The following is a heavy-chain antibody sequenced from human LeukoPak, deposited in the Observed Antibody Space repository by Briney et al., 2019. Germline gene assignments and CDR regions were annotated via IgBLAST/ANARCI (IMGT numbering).Heavy chain of an antibody. Sequence: GGSLRLSCAASGFTVSSNYMNWVRQAPGKGLEWVSVIYSGGSTYYADSMKGRFTISRDNFKNTLYLRMNSLRAEDTAVYYCARGSTEFVYWGQGTLVTVSS. V-gene: IGHV3-53*01. CDR1: GFTVSSNY. J-gene: IGHJ4*02. CDR2: IYSGGST. CDR3: ARGSTEFVY.